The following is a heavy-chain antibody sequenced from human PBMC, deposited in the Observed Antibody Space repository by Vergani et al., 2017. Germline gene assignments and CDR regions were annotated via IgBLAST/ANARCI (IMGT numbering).Heavy chain of an antibody. D-gene: IGHD1-1*01. V-gene: IGHV3-30*18. J-gene: IGHJ4*02. CDR2: ISYDGDTT. CDR1: GFKFSNFG. Sequence: QVQLVESGGNLVQPGRSLRLSCAAAGFKFSNFGMHWVRQVPGKGLEWVALISYDGDTTYYEDSVKGRFTISRDNSKNTLFLQMHSLRVEDTALYYCAKXPLNITTPDRGDFWGQGSLVTVSS. CDR3: AKXPLNITTPDRGDF.